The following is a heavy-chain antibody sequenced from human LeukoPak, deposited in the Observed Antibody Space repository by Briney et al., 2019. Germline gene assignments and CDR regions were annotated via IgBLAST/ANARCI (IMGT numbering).Heavy chain of an antibody. CDR1: GGTFSSYA. J-gene: IGHJ4*02. V-gene: IGHV1-8*02. D-gene: IGHD3-10*01. Sequence: ASVKASCKASGGTFSSYAISWVRQAPGQGLEWMGWMNPNSGNTGYAQKFQGRVTMTRNTSISTAYMELSSLRSEDTAVYYCVRGPSMVRGVISSNFDYWGQGTLVTVSS. CDR2: MNPNSGNT. CDR3: VRGPSMVRGVISSNFDY.